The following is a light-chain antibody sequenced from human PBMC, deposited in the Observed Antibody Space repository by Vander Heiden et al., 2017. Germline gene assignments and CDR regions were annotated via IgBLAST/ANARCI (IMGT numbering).Light chain of an antibody. CDR1: QTVSSN. CDR2: GAS. Sequence: ELVMTQPPATLSVSPGERATLTCRASQTVSSNLAWYQQKPGQAPKLLIYGASTRAGGIPARFSGSGSGTEFTLTISSLQSEDFAVYCCQQNYSWPGTFGAGTKVEIK. CDR3: QQNYSWPGT. J-gene: IGKJ4*01. V-gene: IGKV3-15*01.